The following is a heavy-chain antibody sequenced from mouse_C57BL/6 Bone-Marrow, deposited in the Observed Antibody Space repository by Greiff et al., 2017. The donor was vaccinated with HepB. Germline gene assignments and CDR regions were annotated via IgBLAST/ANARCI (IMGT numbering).Heavy chain of an antibody. CDR2: IDPSDSYT. Sequence: VQLQQPGAELVMPGASVKLSCKASGYTFTSYWMHWVKQRPGQGLEWIGEIDPSDSYTNYNQKFKGKSTLTVDKSSSTAYMQLSSLTSEDSAVYYSAREGLLQAYFDYWGQGTTLTVSS. D-gene: IGHD1-1*01. CDR1: GYTFTSYW. J-gene: IGHJ2*01. V-gene: IGHV1-69*01. CDR3: AREGLLQAYFDY.